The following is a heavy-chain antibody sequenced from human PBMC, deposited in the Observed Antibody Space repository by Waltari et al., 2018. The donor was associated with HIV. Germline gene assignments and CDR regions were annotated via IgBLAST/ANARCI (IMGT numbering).Heavy chain of an antibody. D-gene: IGHD3-9*01. CDR3: ARDSGLFMYDSRRAVLNWFDP. CDR1: GGSMNPSDYY. Sequence: QFKLQESGPRLTKPSETMSLPCTRSGGSMNPSDYYWGCVRQPPGTGLEVFGNIQYNGRTFNNPSLQSRVTLSLDKSDNQFFLNFISVIAADTAVYYCARDSGLFMYDSRRAVLNWFDPWGQGLLVTVSS. CDR2: IQYNGRT. J-gene: IGHJ5*02. V-gene: IGHV4-39*07.